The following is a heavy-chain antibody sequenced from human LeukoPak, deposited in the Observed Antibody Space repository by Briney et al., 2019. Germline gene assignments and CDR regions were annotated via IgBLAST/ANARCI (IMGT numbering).Heavy chain of an antibody. D-gene: IGHD1-26*01. Sequence: PGGSLRLSCGASGFAFRNHGMHWVPQAPGKGLVWVSRISPDGSSTTYADSVKGRFTISRDNAKNTLDLQMNSLGAEDTAVYYCARGVGYSMDVRGLGTTVTVSS. CDR1: GFAFRNHG. V-gene: IGHV3-74*01. J-gene: IGHJ6*01. CDR2: ISPDGSST. CDR3: ARGVGYSMDV.